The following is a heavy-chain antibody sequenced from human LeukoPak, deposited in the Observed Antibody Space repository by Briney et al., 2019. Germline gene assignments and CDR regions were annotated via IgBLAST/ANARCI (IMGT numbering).Heavy chain of an antibody. D-gene: IGHD3-10*01. Sequence: GGSLRLSFAAPGFTFSSYAVSWVRQARGKGLEWVTGSSGSGDSTFYADSAKGRFSISRDKSKNTLYLQMNSLRTEDTAVYYCAKGPTMVRPHGMDVWGQGTTVTVSS. CDR1: GFTFSSYA. CDR2: SSGSGDST. V-gene: IGHV3-23*01. J-gene: IGHJ6*02. CDR3: AKGPTMVRPHGMDV.